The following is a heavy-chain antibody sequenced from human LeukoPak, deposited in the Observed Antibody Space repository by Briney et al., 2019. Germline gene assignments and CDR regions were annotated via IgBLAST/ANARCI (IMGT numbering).Heavy chain of an antibody. J-gene: IGHJ4*02. CDR3: AKHAHCYGAGSYYFDD. Sequence: SETLSLTCNVSGDSISTYYWSWIRQSPAKGLEWIAYIYHSGSTKYNPSLKSRVTISLDTSKNQFSLKMTSVTAADTAVYYCAKHAHCYGAGSYYFDDWGQGTLVTVSS. V-gene: IGHV4-59*08. CDR2: IYHSGST. CDR1: GDSISTYY. D-gene: IGHD3-10*01.